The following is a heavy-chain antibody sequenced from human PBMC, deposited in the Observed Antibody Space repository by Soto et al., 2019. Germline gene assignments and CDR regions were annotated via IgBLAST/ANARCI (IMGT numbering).Heavy chain of an antibody. CDR2: INHSGST. V-gene: IGHV4-34*01. Sequence: SETLSLTCAVYGGSFSGYYWSWIRQPPGKGLEWIGEINHSGSTNYNPSLKSRVTISVDTSKNQFSLKLSSVTAADTAVYYCARVDKYDFWSGYWEGYYYYMDVWGKGTTDTVSS. D-gene: IGHD3-3*01. J-gene: IGHJ6*03. CDR3: ARVDKYDFWSGYWEGYYYYMDV. CDR1: GGSFSGYY.